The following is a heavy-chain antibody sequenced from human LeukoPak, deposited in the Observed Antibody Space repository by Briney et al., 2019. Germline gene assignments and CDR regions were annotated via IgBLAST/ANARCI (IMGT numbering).Heavy chain of an antibody. CDR1: GFTVSSYE. CDR2: ISSSGSTI. Sequence: PGGSLRLSCAASGFTVSSYEMNWVRHAPGKGLEWVSYISSSGSTISYADSVKGRFTISRDNAKNSLYLQMNSLRAEDTAVYYCARGLNGAFDIWGQGTMVTVSS. J-gene: IGHJ3*02. CDR3: ARGLNGAFDI. D-gene: IGHD2-8*01. V-gene: IGHV3-48*03.